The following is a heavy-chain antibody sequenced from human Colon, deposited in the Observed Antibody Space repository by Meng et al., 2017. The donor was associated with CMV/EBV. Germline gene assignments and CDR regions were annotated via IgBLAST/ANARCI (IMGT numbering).Heavy chain of an antibody. CDR1: GGSISSTSYS. CDR3: ARDRRLTVVGRPPLGWYDP. V-gene: IGHV4-39*07. J-gene: IGHJ5*02. D-gene: IGHD6-13*01. Sequence: SETLSLTCTVSGGSISSTSYSWGWIRQPPGKGLEWIGSIYYSGNTYYNPSLKSRVTMSIDTSKNLFSLKVTSVTAADTAVYYCARDRRLTVVGRPPLGWYDPWGQGTLVTVSS. CDR2: IYYSGNT.